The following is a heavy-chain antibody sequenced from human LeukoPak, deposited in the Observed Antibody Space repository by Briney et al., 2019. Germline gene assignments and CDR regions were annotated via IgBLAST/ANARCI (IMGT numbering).Heavy chain of an antibody. J-gene: IGHJ5*02. CDR1: GFTFSSYA. CDR2: FSGSGGST. Sequence: PGGSLRLSCAASGFTFSSYAMSWVRQAPGKGLEWVSSFSGSGGSTYYADSVKGRFTISRDNAKNTLYLQMSSLRAEDTAVYYCARVTSGSYYALGPWGQGTLVTVSS. V-gene: IGHV3-23*01. CDR3: ARVTSGSYYALGP. D-gene: IGHD1-26*01.